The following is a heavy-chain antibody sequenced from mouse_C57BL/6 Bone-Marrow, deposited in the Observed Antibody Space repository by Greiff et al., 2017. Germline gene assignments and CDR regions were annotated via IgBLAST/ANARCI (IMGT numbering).Heavy chain of an antibody. CDR3: ARHRALYYGSSYEYFDV. V-gene: IGHV5-9*01. Sequence: EVKLVESGGGLVKPGGSLKLSCAASGFTFSSYTMSWVRQTPEKRLEWVATISGGGGNTYYPDSVKGRFTISRDNAKNTLYLQMSSLRSEDTALYYCARHRALYYGSSYEYFDVWGTGTTVTVSS. CDR2: ISGGGGNT. J-gene: IGHJ1*03. CDR1: GFTFSSYT. D-gene: IGHD1-1*01.